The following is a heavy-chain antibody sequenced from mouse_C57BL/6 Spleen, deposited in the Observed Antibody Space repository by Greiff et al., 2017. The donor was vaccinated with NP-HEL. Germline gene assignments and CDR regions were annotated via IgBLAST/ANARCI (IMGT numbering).Heavy chain of an antibody. CDR3: ARRTPYYYGSSSWYFEV. V-gene: IGHV5-12*01. J-gene: IGHJ1*03. CDR2: ISNGGGST. CDR1: GFTFSDYY. Sequence: EVKVVESGGGLVQPGGSLKLSCAASGFTFSDYYMYWVRQTPEKRLEWVAYISNGGGSTYYPDTVKGRFTISRDNAKNTLYLQMSRLKSEDTAMYYCARRTPYYYGSSSWYFEVWGTGTTVTVSS. D-gene: IGHD1-1*01.